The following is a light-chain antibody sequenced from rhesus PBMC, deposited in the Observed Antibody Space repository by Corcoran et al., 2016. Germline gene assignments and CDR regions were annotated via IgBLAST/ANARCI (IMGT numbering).Light chain of an antibody. J-gene: IGKJ4*01. CDR3: QHSYGTPPT. Sequence: DIQMTQSPSSLSASVGDRVTITCRASENVNNYLHWYQQKPGKAPTPLIYAASTLQSGVPSRFSGSGAGTDYTFTISSLHPEDVATYYCQHSYGTPPTFGGGTKVEIK. V-gene: IGKV1-74*01. CDR2: AAS. CDR1: ENVNNY.